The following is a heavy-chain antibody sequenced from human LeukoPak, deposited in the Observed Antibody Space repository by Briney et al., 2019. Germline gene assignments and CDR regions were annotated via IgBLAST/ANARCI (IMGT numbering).Heavy chain of an antibody. CDR3: ARDLPGWAVAAADY. Sequence: GGSLRLSCAASGFTFSSYSMNWVRQAPGKGLEWVSIISSSSSYKYYADSVKGRFTISRDNAKNSLYLQMTGLRAEDTAVYYCARDLPGWAVAAADYWGQGTLVTVSS. J-gene: IGHJ4*02. CDR2: ISSSSSYK. V-gene: IGHV3-21*01. D-gene: IGHD6-19*01. CDR1: GFTFSSYS.